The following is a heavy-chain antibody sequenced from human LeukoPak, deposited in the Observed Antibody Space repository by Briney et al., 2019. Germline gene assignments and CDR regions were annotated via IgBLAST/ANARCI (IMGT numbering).Heavy chain of an antibody. V-gene: IGHV1-8*01. D-gene: IGHD3-9*01. CDR3: ARGVDILTGYTSYFDY. CDR2: MNPNSGNT. Sequence: ASVKVSCKASGYTFTSYDINWVRQATGQGLEWMGWMNPNSGNTGYAQKFQGRVTMTRNTSISTAYMELSSLRSEDTAVYYCARGVDILTGYTSYFDYWGQGTPVTVSS. CDR1: GYTFTSYD. J-gene: IGHJ4*02.